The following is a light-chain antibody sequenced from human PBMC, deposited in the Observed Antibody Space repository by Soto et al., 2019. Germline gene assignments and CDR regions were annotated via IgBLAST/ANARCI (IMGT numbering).Light chain of an antibody. CDR1: QSVSSY. CDR2: DSS. V-gene: IGKV3-11*01. J-gene: IGKJ1*01. CDR3: QQRSSWPRT. Sequence: EIVLTQSPATLSLSPGEIATLSCRASQSVSSYLAWSQQKAGQAPRLLIYDSSNRATGIPARFSGSGSGTDFTLTISRLKPEDFAVYYCQQRSSWPRTFGLGTKVEI.